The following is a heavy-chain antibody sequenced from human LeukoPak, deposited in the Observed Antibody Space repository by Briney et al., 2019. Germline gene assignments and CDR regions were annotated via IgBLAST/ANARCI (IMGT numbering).Heavy chain of an antibody. J-gene: IGHJ4*02. CDR2: INLSDGST. D-gene: IGHD3-3*01. V-gene: IGHV1-46*01. CDR1: GYIFTTYY. CDR3: ERAYDFWSGDQDY. Sequence: ASVTVSCKASGYIFTTYYIHWVRQAPGQGLEWMGIINLSDGSTSYAQKFQGRVTMIRDTSTSTVYMEPSSLRSEDTAVYYCERAYDFWSGDQDYWGQGTLVTVSS.